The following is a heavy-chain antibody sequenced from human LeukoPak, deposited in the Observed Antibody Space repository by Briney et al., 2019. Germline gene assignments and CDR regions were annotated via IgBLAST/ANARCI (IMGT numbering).Heavy chain of an antibody. D-gene: IGHD3-22*01. Sequence: ASVKVSCKASGYTFTSYDISWVRQAPGQGLEWMGRIIPILGIANYAQKFQGRVTITADKSTSTAYMELSSLRSEDTAVYYCASEPSVYYDSSGSPDDYWGQGTLVTVSS. CDR2: IIPILGIA. V-gene: IGHV1-69*04. J-gene: IGHJ4*02. CDR1: GYTFTSYD. CDR3: ASEPSVYYDSSGSPDDY.